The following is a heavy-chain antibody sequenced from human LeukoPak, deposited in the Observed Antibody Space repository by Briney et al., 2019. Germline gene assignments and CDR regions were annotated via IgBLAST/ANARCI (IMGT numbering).Heavy chain of an antibody. D-gene: IGHD3-10*01. CDR2: ISAYNGNT. CDR1: GYTFTSYG. J-gene: IGHJ5*02. Sequence: ASVKVSCEASGYTFTSYGISWVQQAPGQGLEWMGWISAYNGNTNYAQKLQGRVTMTTDTSTSTAYMELRSLRSDDTAVYYCARPHRGYYGSGSYLNWFDPWGQGTLVTVSS. CDR3: ARPHRGYYGSGSYLNWFDP. V-gene: IGHV1-18*04.